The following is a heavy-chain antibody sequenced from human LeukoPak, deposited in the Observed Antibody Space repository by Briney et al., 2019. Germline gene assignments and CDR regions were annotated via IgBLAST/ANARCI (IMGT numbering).Heavy chain of an antibody. D-gene: IGHD5-12*01. Sequence: PGGSLRLSYAASGFTFSSYSMNWVRQAPGKGLEWVSSISSSSSYIYYADSVKGRFTISRDKAKNSLYLQMNSLRAEDTAIYYCAREGMVATFDYWGQGTLVTVSS. V-gene: IGHV3-21*01. J-gene: IGHJ4*02. CDR3: AREGMVATFDY. CDR2: ISSSSSYI. CDR1: GFTFSSYS.